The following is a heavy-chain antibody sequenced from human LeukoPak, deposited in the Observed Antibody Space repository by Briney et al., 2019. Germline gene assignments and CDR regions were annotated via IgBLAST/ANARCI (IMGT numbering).Heavy chain of an antibody. V-gene: IGHV3-21*01. CDR1: GFTFSSYV. J-gene: IGHJ3*02. Sequence: GGSLRLSCAASGFTFSSYVMSWVRQAPGKGLEWVSSISSSSSYIYYADSVKGRFTISRDNAKNSLYLQMNSLRAEDTAVYYCARDESGRLRGAFDIWGQGTMVTVSS. D-gene: IGHD4-17*01. CDR2: ISSSSSYI. CDR3: ARDESGRLRGAFDI.